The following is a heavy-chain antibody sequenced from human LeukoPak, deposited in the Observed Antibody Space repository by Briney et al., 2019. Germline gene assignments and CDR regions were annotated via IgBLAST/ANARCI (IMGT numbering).Heavy chain of an antibody. CDR1: GGSISNYY. J-gene: IGHJ6*02. D-gene: IGHD4-23*01. CDR3: ARELGATVVNCGMDV. Sequence: SETLSLTCTVSGGSISNYYWSWIRQPPGKGLEWIGYIHYSGSTNYNPSLKSRVTISVDTSKNQLSLKLTSMTAADTAVYYCARELGATVVNCGMDVWGQGTAVTVSS. V-gene: IGHV4-59*01. CDR2: IHYSGST.